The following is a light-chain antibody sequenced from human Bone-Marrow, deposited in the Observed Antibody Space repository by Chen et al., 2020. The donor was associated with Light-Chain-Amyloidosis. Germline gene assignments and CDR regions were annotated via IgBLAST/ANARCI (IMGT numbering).Light chain of an antibody. J-gene: IGLJ2*01. Sequence: SYELTQPPSVSVSPGQTARITCSGDDLPTKYAYCYQQKPGQAPVLVIHRDTERPSGMSERFSGSGSRTTATLTISGVQAEEEADYLVQSAVSSGNYVEIFGGGTNLTVL. CDR1: DLPTKY. CDR3: QSAVSSGNYVEI. V-gene: IGLV3-25*02. CDR2: RDT.